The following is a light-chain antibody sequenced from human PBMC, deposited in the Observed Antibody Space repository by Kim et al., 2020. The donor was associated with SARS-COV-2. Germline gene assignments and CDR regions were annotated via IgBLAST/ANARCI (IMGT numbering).Light chain of an antibody. CDR3: SFRDNSRNLVL. V-gene: IGLV3-19*01. CDR2: GRN. J-gene: IGLJ2*01. Sequence: ALGQPAKITCQGDSLRSNYATWYQQKPGQAPVLVSYGRNRRPTGIPDRFSGSSSGSTASLTITGAQAGDEADYFCSFRDNSRNLVLFGGGTQLTVL. CDR1: SLRSNY.